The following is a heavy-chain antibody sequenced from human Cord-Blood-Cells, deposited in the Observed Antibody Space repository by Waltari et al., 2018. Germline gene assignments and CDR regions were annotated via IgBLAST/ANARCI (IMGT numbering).Heavy chain of an antibody. V-gene: IGHV3-48*03. CDR3: APGIAAAGFDI. D-gene: IGHD6-13*01. CDR1: GFTFSSYE. CDR2: ISSSGSTI. J-gene: IGHJ3*02. Sequence: EVQLVESGGGLVKPGGSLRLSCAASGFTFSSYEMNWVRQAPGKGLEWVSYISSSGSTIYYADSVKGRFTISRDNAKNSLYLQMNSLRAEDTAVYYCAPGIAAAGFDIWGQGTMVTVSS.